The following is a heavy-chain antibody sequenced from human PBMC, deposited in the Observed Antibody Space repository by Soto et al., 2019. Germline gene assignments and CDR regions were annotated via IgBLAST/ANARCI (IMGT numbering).Heavy chain of an antibody. CDR3: ARGELGIGYYYYYGMDV. CDR2: IIPIFGTA. D-gene: IGHD7-27*01. J-gene: IGHJ6*02. Sequence: QVQLVQSGAEVKKPGSSVNVSCKASGGTFSSYAISWVRQAPGQGLEWMGGIIPIFGTANYAQKFQGRVTITADESTSTAYMELSSLRSEDTAVYYCARGELGIGYYYYYGMDVWGQGTTVTVSS. V-gene: IGHV1-69*01. CDR1: GGTFSSYA.